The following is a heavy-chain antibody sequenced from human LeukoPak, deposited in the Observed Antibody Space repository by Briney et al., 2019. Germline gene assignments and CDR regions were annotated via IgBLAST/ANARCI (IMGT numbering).Heavy chain of an antibody. D-gene: IGHD4-17*01. CDR3: AKDLTVTTLGYMDY. V-gene: IGHV3-23*01. J-gene: IGHJ4*02. Sequence: PGGSLRLSCAASGFTVSSNYAMSWVRQAPGKGLEWVSGISGSGGTTYHADSVKGRFTISRDNSKNTLYLQMNSLRAEDTAVYYCAKDLTVTTLGYMDYWGQGTLATVSS. CDR1: GFTVSSNYA. CDR2: ISGSGGTT.